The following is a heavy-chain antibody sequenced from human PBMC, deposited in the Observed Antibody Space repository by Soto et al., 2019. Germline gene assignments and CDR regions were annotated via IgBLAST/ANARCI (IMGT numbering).Heavy chain of an antibody. J-gene: IGHJ4*02. CDR1: GFSFTDSW. CDR3: ARQPPTYSSDFALYS. D-gene: IGHD2-21*02. CDR2: IYPGDSDT. V-gene: IGHV5-51*01. Sequence: GESLKISCKGSGFSFTDSWIAWVRQMPGEGLEWMGTIYPGDSDTKYSPSFQGQVTISAAKTIRAAYLQWSSRKASDTAIYYCARQPPTYSSDFALYSWGQGNPVTVSS.